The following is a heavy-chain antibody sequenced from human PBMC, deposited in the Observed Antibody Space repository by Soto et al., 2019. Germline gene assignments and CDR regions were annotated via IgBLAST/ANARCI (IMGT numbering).Heavy chain of an antibody. Sequence: GGSLRLSCAASGFTFSGYYMSWIRHAPGKGLEWVSYISSGGTTIYYADSVKGRFTISRDDAKNSLYLQVNSLRPEDTAVYFCATKGGGFYFGFDPWGQGTLVTVSS. CDR2: ISSGGTTI. CDR3: ATKGGGFYFGFDP. V-gene: IGHV3-11*01. D-gene: IGHD3-22*01. J-gene: IGHJ5*02. CDR1: GFTFSGYY.